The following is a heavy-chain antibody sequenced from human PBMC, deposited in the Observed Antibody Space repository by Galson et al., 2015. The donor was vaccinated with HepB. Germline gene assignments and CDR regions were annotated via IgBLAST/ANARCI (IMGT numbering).Heavy chain of an antibody. D-gene: IGHD1-7*01. J-gene: IGHJ4*02. CDR3: SSGNYDGGSDH. CDR2: IRSNTYGGTT. V-gene: IGHV3-49*03. CDR1: GLTFRDIA. Sequence: ASGLTFRDIAMSWFRQAPGKGLEWIGFIRSNTYGGTTQYAASVKGRFTISRDDSKSISYLQMNSLKTDDKAVYFCSSGNYDGGSDHWGQGTLVTVSS.